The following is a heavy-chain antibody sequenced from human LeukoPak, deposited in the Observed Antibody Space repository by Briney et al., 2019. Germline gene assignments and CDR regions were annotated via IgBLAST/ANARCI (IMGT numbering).Heavy chain of an antibody. CDR3: AGGVVAALDFDY. V-gene: IGHV4-59*01. Sequence: SETLSLTCTVSGGSISSYYWSWIRPPPGKGLEWIGYIYYSGSTNYNPSLKSRVTISVDTSKNQFSLKLSSVTAADTAVYYCAGGVVAALDFDYWGQGTLVTVSS. J-gene: IGHJ4*02. CDR1: GGSISSYY. CDR2: IYYSGST. D-gene: IGHD2-15*01.